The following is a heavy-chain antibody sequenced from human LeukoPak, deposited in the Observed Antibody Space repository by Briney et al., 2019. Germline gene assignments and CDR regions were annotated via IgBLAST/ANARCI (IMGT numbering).Heavy chain of an antibody. Sequence: ASVKVSCKASGYTFTSYYMHWVRQAPGQGLEWMGIINPSGGSTSYAQKFQGRVTMTRDTSTSTVYMELSSLRSEDTAVYYCARDRFVVVVPAAMDGGFDPWGQGTPVTVSS. CDR1: GYTFTSYY. D-gene: IGHD2-2*01. CDR3: ARDRFVVVVPAAMDGGFDP. CDR2: INPSGGST. J-gene: IGHJ5*02. V-gene: IGHV1-46*01.